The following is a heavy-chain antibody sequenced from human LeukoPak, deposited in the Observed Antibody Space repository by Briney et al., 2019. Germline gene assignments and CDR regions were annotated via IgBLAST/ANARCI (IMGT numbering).Heavy chain of an antibody. CDR3: ARGTTSGSSIIDH. CDR1: GFTFGDYA. Sequence: GGSLRLSCAGSGFTFGDYAMNWVRQAPGKGLEWLSFISGGGSTIHSAHSVKGRFTISRDNAKNLLYLQMTSLGAEDTAVYFCARGTTSGSSIIDHWGQGTLVAVSS. D-gene: IGHD3-10*01. CDR2: ISGGGSTI. V-gene: IGHV3-48*04. J-gene: IGHJ4*02.